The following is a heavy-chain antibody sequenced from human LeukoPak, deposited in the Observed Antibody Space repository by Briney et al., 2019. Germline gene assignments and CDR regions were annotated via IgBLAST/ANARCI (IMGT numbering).Heavy chain of an antibody. J-gene: IGHJ4*02. CDR1: GFSLSTSGMC. V-gene: IGHV2-70*11. CDR2: IDWDDDK. CDR3: ARIPADSSGWYVDY. Sequence: SGPTLVNPTQTLTLTCIFSGFSLSTSGMCVSWIRQPPGTALEWLARIDWDDDKDYSTSLKTRLTISKDTSKNQVVLTMTDMDPVDTATYYCARIPADSSGWYVDYWGQGTLVTVSS. D-gene: IGHD6-19*01.